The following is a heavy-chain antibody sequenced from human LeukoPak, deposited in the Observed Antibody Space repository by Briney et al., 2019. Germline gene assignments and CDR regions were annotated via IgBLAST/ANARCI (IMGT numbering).Heavy chain of an antibody. CDR3: ARDGHYDILTGYFQD. D-gene: IGHD3-9*01. J-gene: IGHJ1*01. CDR1: GFTFTDFY. Sequence: GGSLRLSCGASGFTFTDFYMSWIRQAPGKGLVWVSYITNSGTTIYYAGSVKGRFTISRDNAKNSLYLQMNSLRAEDTAVYYCARDGHYDILTGYFQDWGQGTLVTVSS. CDR2: ITNSGTTI. V-gene: IGHV3-11*01.